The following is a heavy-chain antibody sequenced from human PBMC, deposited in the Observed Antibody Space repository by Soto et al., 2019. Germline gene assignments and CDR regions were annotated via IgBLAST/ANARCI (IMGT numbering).Heavy chain of an antibody. D-gene: IGHD2-2*02. J-gene: IGHJ6*02. CDR3: ARDRARVVVPAAIRPYYYGMDV. Sequence: QVQLVQSGAEVKKPGSSVKVSCKASGGTVSSYAISWVRQAPGQGLEWMGGIIPIFGTANYAQKFQGRVTITADESTSTAYMELSSLRSEDTAVYYCARDRARVVVPAAIRPYYYGMDVWGQGTTVTVSS. CDR2: IIPIFGTA. CDR1: GGTVSSYA. V-gene: IGHV1-69*01.